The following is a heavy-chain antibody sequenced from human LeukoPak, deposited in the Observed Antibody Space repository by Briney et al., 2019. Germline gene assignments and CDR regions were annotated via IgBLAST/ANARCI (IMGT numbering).Heavy chain of an antibody. V-gene: IGHV1-69*05. CDR3: ARGGPRCSSTSCHSGSYPDPFDY. Sequence: ASVKVSCKASGGTFSSYAISWVRQAPGQGLEWMGGIIPIFGTANYAQKFQGRVTITTDESTSTAYMELSSLRSEDTAVYYCARGGPRCSSTSCHSGSYPDPFDYWGQGVLVTVSS. J-gene: IGHJ4*02. D-gene: IGHD2-2*02. CDR2: IIPIFGTA. CDR1: GGTFSSYA.